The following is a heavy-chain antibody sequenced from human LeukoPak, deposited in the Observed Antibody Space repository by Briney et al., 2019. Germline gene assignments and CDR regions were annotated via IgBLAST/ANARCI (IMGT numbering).Heavy chain of an antibody. V-gene: IGHV1-24*01. CDR2: SDSEDGET. D-gene: IGHD3-22*01. CDR1: GYTLTDLS. J-gene: IGHJ4*02. CDR3: ATGGAKAYYYDGSGYPRGPYFDY. Sequence: ASVKVSCKVSGYTLTDLSMHWVRQAPGKGLEWMGRSDSEDGETVYAQKVQGRVAMTEDTSTDTAFMELSSLKSEDTAVYYCATGGAKAYYYDGSGYPRGPYFDYWGQGTLVTVSS.